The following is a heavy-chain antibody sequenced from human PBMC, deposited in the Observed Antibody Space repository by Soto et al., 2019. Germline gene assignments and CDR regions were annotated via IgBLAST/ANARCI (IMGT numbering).Heavy chain of an antibody. CDR1: GGSISSGGYS. Sequence: SETLSLTCAVSGGSISSGGYSWSWIRQPPGKGLEWIGYIYHSGSTYYNPSLKSRLTMSVDTSKNQFSLKLSSVTAADTAVYYCASIKRIMIFGVVIHNWFDPWGQGTLVTVSS. J-gene: IGHJ5*02. V-gene: IGHV4-30-2*01. CDR2: IYHSGST. CDR3: ASIKRIMIFGVVIHNWFDP. D-gene: IGHD3-3*01.